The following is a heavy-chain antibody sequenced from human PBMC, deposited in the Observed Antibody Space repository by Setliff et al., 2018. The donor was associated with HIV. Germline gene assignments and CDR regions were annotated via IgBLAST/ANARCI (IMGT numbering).Heavy chain of an antibody. CDR1: GYYISGGYY. CDR3: ARAPPGIQLLTTTNGPYYFDF. V-gene: IGHV4-38-2*01. D-gene: IGHD1-1*01. CDR2: IFNSGQT. Sequence: PSETLSLTCAVSGYYISGGYYWCWIRQSPGKGLEWIGCIFNSGQTYYNPSLNSRIAMSMDTSENQFSLRLTSVTAADTALYFCARAPPGIQLLTTTNGPYYFDFWGQGLLVTVSS. J-gene: IGHJ4*02.